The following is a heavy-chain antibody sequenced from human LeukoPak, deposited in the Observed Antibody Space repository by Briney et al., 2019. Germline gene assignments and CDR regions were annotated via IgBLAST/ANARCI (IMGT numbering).Heavy chain of an antibody. Sequence: SETLSLTCTVSGGSLSSGGYYWSWIRQHPGKGLEWIGYIYYSGSTYYNPSLKSRVTISVDTSKNQFSLKLSSVTAADTAVYYCARDSDYYDSKGIDAFDIWGQGTTVTVSS. V-gene: IGHV4-31*03. J-gene: IGHJ3*02. D-gene: IGHD3-22*01. CDR2: IYYSGST. CDR3: ARDSDYYDSKGIDAFDI. CDR1: GGSLSSGGYY.